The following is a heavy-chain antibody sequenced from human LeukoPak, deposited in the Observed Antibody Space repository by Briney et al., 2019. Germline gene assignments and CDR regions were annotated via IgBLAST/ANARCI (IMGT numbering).Heavy chain of an antibody. J-gene: IGHJ4*02. CDR3: ARVPYYYDSSARDY. CDR2: IYHSGST. D-gene: IGHD3-22*01. Sequence: SETLSLTCTVSGGSISSGGYYWSWIRQPPGKGLEWIGYIYHSGSTYYNPSLKSRVTISVDRSKNQFSLKLSSVTAADTAVYYCARVPYYYDSSARDYWGQGTLVTVSS. V-gene: IGHV4-30-2*01. CDR1: GGSISSGGYY.